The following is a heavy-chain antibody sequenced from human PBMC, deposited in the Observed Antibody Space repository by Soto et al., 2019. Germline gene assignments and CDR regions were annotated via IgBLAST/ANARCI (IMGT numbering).Heavy chain of an antibody. V-gene: IGHV3-30*18. J-gene: IGHJ4*02. CDR2: TSYHGNNE. D-gene: IGHD1-1*01. Sequence: PGGSLRLSCAASGFTFSNYAMHWVRQAPGKGLEWVALTSYHGNNEYYTDSVKGRFTISRDNSKNMLFLQMNSPRPEDTAVYYCAKDKGVFNWATSYFDYWGQGA. CDR1: GFTFSNYA. CDR3: AKDKGVFNWATSYFDY.